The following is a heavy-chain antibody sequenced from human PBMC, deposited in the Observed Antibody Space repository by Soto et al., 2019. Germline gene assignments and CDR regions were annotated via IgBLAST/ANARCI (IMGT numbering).Heavy chain of an antibody. CDR3: ATPARRGYSGYDTFDY. Sequence: ASVKVSCKVSGYTLTELSMHWVRQAPGKGLEWMGGFDPEDGETIYAQKFQGRVTMTEDTSTDTAYMELSSLRSEDTAVYYCATPARRGYSGYDTFDYWGQGTLVTVSS. CDR1: GYTLTELS. J-gene: IGHJ4*02. CDR2: FDPEDGET. D-gene: IGHD5-12*01. V-gene: IGHV1-24*01.